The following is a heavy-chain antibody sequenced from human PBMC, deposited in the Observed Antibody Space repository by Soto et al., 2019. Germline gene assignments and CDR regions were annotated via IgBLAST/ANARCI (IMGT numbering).Heavy chain of an antibody. J-gene: IGHJ4*02. V-gene: IGHV3-64*01. CDR1: GFTFSSYD. CDR3: VRRVSGNYDY. Sequence: EVQLAESGGGMVQPGGSLRLSCVASGFTFSSYDMHWVRQAPGKGLEYVSSISSNGGTTYYGNSVKGRFTIPRDNSNNCFYLQMGSLRAADMAVYYCVRRVSGNYDYWGQGAVVTVSS. CDR2: ISSNGGTT. D-gene: IGHD1-7*01.